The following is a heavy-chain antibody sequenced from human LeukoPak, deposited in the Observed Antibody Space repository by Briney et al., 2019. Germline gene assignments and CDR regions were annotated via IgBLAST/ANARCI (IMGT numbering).Heavy chain of an antibody. CDR3: ARDLGGGSSWYRYYYYYYMDV. V-gene: IGHV4-39*07. D-gene: IGHD6-13*01. CDR2: FFYTGRN. Sequence: SETLSLTCTVSGGSINSGSYYWGWVRQPPGKGLEWIGSFFYTGRNYHYNPSLRSRVSFSIDTSKNQFSLKLSSVTAADTAVYYCARDLGGGSSWYRYYYYYYMDVWGKGTTVTVSS. CDR1: GGSINSGSYY. J-gene: IGHJ6*03.